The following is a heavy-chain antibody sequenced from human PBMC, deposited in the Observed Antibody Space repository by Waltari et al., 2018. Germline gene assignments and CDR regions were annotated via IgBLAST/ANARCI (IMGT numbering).Heavy chain of an antibody. V-gene: IGHV1-2*02. CDR2: INPKIGDT. CDR1: GYPFIDYY. J-gene: IGHJ4*02. CDR3: ARGPSHGGFDY. Sequence: QVQVVQSGAEVTKPGASVSASCRASGYPFIDYYMHWLRQAPGQGLGWMGWINPKIGDTRSAQSFQGRVTMTRDTSINTVYMELRSLRSDDTAVYYCARGPSHGGFDYWGQGTLVTVSS. D-gene: IGHD3-16*01.